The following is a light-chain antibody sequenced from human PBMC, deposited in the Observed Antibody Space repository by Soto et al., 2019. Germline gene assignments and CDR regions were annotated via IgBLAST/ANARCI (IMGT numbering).Light chain of an antibody. Sequence: QSALTQPASVSGSPGQSITISCTGTSSDVGAYKSVSWYQHHPGKAPKLMIYEVSNRPSGVSTCFSGSKSGNTASLTISGLQAEDEGDYYCSSPKSSNTLRLLFGGGTNLTVL. CDR2: EVS. J-gene: IGLJ2*01. CDR1: SSDVGAYKS. CDR3: SSPKSSNTLRLL. V-gene: IGLV2-14*01.